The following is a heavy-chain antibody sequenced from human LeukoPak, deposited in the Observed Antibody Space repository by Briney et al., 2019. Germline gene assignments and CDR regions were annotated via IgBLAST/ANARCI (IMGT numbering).Heavy chain of an antibody. Sequence: GASVKVSCKASGYTFTGYYMHWVRQAPGQGLECMGGIIPIFGTANYAQKFQGRVTITADESTSTAYMELSSLRYEDTAVYYCARVWCSGGSCYSSRGAFDIWGQGTMVTVSS. CDR2: IIPIFGTA. CDR3: ARVWCSGGSCYSSRGAFDI. CDR1: GYTFTGYY. D-gene: IGHD2-15*01. J-gene: IGHJ3*02. V-gene: IGHV1-69*13.